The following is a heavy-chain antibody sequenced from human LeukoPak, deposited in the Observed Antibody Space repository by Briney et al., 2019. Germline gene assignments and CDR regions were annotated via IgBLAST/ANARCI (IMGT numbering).Heavy chain of an antibody. CDR3: ARNGYDSSGSYLRHFDY. CDR1: GYTFTSYG. V-gene: IGHV1-18*01. J-gene: IGHJ4*02. Sequence: ASVKVSCKASGYTFTSYGISWVRQAPGQGLEWMGWINPCIGNTNYAQPLPGRVTRTTDPSTSTAYMELRSLRSDDTAVYYCARNGYDSSGSYLRHFDYWGQGTLVTVSS. D-gene: IGHD3-22*01. CDR2: INPCIGNT.